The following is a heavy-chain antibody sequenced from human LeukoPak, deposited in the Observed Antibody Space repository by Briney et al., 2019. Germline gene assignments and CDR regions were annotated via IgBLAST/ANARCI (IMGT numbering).Heavy chain of an antibody. V-gene: IGHV3-23*01. J-gene: IGHJ4*02. CDR1: GFTFSTYA. CDR2: ITSSGEST. CDR3: AKDRPNYYGSNGHYYRRDGDY. D-gene: IGHD3-22*01. Sequence: PGGYLRRSCAASGFTFSTYAMSWVRQAPGKGLEWVSSITSSGESTYYAGPVKGQFTISRDNSKNTVYLQMNSLRAEDTAVYYCAKDRPNYYGSNGHYYRRDGDYWGQGTLVTVSS.